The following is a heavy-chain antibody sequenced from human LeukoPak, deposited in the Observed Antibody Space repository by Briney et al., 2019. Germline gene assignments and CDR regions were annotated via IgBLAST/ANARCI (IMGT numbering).Heavy chain of an antibody. Sequence: SETLSLTCTVSGGSISSYYWSWIRQPPGKGLEWIGYIYYSGSTNYNPSLKSRVTISVDTSKNQFSLKLSSVTAADTAVYYCARDGIAALGWFDPWGQGTLVTVSS. CDR2: IYYSGST. V-gene: IGHV4-59*12. J-gene: IGHJ5*02. D-gene: IGHD6-6*01. CDR3: ARDGIAALGWFDP. CDR1: GGSISSYY.